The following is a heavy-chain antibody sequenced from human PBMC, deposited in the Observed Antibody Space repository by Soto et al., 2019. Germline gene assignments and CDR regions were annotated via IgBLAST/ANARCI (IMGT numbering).Heavy chain of an antibody. V-gene: IGHV4-59*01. D-gene: IGHD4-17*01. CDR2: IYYSGST. CDR1: GGSISSYY. Sequence: SETLSLTCTVSGGSISSYYWSWIRQPPGKGLEWIGYIYYSGSTNYNPSLKSRVTISVDTSKNQFSLKLSSVTAADTAVYYCARDLNGDYNFDYWGQGTLVTISS. J-gene: IGHJ4*02. CDR3: ARDLNGDYNFDY.